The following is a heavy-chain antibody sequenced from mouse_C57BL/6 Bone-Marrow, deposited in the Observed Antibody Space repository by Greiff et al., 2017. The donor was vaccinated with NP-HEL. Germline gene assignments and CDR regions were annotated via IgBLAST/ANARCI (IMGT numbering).Heavy chain of an antibody. V-gene: IGHV1-81*01. CDR1: GYTFTSYG. J-gene: IGHJ3*01. CDR3: ARKIGSPAWFAY. D-gene: IGHD2-14*01. Sequence: VQLQQSGAELARPGASVKLSCKASGYTFTSYGISWVKQRTGQGLEWIGEIYPRSGNTYYNEKFKGKATLTADKSSSTAYMELRSLTSEDSAVYFCARKIGSPAWFAYWGQGTLVTVSA. CDR2: IYPRSGNT.